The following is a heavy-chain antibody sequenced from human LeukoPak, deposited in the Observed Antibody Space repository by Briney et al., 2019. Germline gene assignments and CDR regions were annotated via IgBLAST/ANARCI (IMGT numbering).Heavy chain of an antibody. V-gene: IGHV1-18*04. CDR3: AREEGAPIAAANI. CDR2: ISAYNGDT. CDR1: GYTFISYY. J-gene: IGHJ3*02. D-gene: IGHD6-13*01. Sequence: APVKVSCKASGYTFISYYMHWVRQAPGQGLEWMGWISAYNGDTNYVQKFQGRVTMTTDTSMSTAYMELKSLRSDDTAVYYCAREEGAPIAAANIWGLGTKVTVSS.